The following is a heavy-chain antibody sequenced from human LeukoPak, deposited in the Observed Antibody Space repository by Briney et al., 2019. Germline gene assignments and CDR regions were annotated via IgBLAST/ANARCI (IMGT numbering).Heavy chain of an antibody. CDR2: ISAYNGNT. J-gene: IGHJ4*02. CDR3: ARARKGYYDFWSGYPYYFDY. CDR1: GYTFTSYG. D-gene: IGHD3-3*01. V-gene: IGHV1-18*01. Sequence: GASVKVSCKASGYTFTSYGISWVRQAPGQGLEWMGWISAYNGNTNYAQKLQGRVTMTTDTSTGTAYMELRSLRSDDTAVYYCARARKGYYDFWSGYPYYFDYWGQGTLVTVSS.